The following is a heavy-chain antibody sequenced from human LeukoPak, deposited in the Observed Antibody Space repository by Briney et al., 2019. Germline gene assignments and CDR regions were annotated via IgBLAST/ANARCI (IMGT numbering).Heavy chain of an antibody. CDR2: INDNGAGT. V-gene: IGHV3-23*01. CDR1: GFTFSSYA. Sequence: GGSLRLSCAASGFTFSSYAMSWVRQAPGKGLKWVSTINDNGAGTYYADSVKGRSTTSRDNSYNTVSLQMNSLRDEDTGVYYCAKGLRTGVGPYMGYHYYMDVWGKGATVTVSS. D-gene: IGHD3-16*01. CDR3: AKGLRTGVGPYMGYHYYMDV. J-gene: IGHJ6*03.